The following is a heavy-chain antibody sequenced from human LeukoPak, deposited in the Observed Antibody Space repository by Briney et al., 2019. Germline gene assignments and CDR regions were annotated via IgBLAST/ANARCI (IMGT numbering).Heavy chain of an antibody. CDR2: INPNSGDT. Sequence: ASVKVSCQASGYTFTGYYMHWVRQAPGQGLEWMGWINPNSGDTKYSQKLQGRVTMTRDTSINTAYMEPSRLRSDDTAVYYCATQRGSYLWGTDFDYWGQGTLVTVSS. V-gene: IGHV1-2*02. CDR1: GYTFTGYY. J-gene: IGHJ4*02. D-gene: IGHD3-16*01. CDR3: ATQRGSYLWGTDFDY.